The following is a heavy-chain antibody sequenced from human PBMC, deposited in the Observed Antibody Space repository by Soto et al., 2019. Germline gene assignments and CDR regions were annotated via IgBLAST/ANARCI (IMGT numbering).Heavy chain of an antibody. V-gene: IGHV1-3*01. CDR1: GYTFTAYP. CDR3: ARKDYYGAGIYYFDH. Sequence: QVQLVQSGAEVKKPGASVKVSCKASGYTFTAYPVHWARQAPGQRLEWMGWINGANGDTGYSQKFQGRVTVTRDTSANTVYMELSSLTSEDTAVYYCARKDYYGAGIYYFDHWGQGTLVTVSS. D-gene: IGHD3-10*01. J-gene: IGHJ4*02. CDR2: INGANGDT.